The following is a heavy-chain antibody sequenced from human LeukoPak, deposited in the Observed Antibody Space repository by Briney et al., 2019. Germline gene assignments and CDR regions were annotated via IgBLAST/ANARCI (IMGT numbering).Heavy chain of an antibody. CDR1: GFTFSSYA. CDR3: AKDRGGDWGPQDY. J-gene: IGHJ4*02. Sequence: GGSLRLSCAASGFTFSSYAMSWVRQAPGKGLEWVSSISGSGGNTYYADSVKGRFTISRDNSKNTLYLQMNSLRAEDTAVYYCAKDRGGDWGPQDYWGQGTLVTVSS. CDR2: ISGSGGNT. D-gene: IGHD2-21*01. V-gene: IGHV3-23*01.